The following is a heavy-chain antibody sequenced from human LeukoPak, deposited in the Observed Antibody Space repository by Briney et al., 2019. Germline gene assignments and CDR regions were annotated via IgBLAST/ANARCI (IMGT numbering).Heavy chain of an antibody. CDR3: ARQRVAAAGTLDY. CDR1: GGSISGYY. D-gene: IGHD6-13*01. CDR2: IYYSGST. V-gene: IGHV4-59*08. J-gene: IGHJ4*02. Sequence: PSETLSLTCTVSGGSISGYYWSWIGQPPGKGLEWIGYIYYSGSTNYNPSLKRRVTISVDTSKNQFSLKLSSVTAADTAVYYCARQRVAAAGTLDYWGQGTLVTVSS.